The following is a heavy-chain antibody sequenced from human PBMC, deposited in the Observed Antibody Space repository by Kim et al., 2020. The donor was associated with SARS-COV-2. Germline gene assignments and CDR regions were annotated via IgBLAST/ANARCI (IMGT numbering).Heavy chain of an antibody. Sequence: GGSLRLSCAASGFTFSSYGMHWVRQAPGKGLEWVAVIWYDGSNKYYADSVNGRFTISRDNSKNTLYLQMNSLRAEDTAVYYCARDAESYYGSGSYYNYYYYGMDVWGQGTTVTVSS. J-gene: IGHJ6*02. CDR2: IWYDGSNK. CDR3: ARDAESYYGSGSYYNYYYYGMDV. CDR1: GFTFSSYG. V-gene: IGHV3-33*01. D-gene: IGHD3-10*01.